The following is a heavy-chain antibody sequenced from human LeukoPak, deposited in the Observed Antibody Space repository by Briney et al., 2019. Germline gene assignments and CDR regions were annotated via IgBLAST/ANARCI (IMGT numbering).Heavy chain of an antibody. CDR3: ARDRGNVDTAMVGYMDV. D-gene: IGHD5-18*01. CDR2: ISSSSSYI. V-gene: IGHV3-21*01. Sequence: GGSLRLSCAASGFTFSSYSMNWVRQAPGKGLEWVSSISSSSSYIYYADSVKGRFTISRDNAKNSLYLQMNSLRAEDTAVYYCARDRGNVDTAMVGYMDVWGKGTTVTVSS. CDR1: GFTFSSYS. J-gene: IGHJ6*03.